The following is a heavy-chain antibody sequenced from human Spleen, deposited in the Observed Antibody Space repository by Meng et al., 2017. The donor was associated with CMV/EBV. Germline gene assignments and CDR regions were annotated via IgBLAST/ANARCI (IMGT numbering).Heavy chain of an antibody. CDR3: ARESHLRFLEWFLYPFDY. J-gene: IGHJ4*02. CDR2: VYYSGSS. Sequence: GSLRLSCTVSGGSISSSSSYWGWIRQPPGKGLEWIGSVYYSGSSYYKPSLKSRVTLSVDTSKNQFSLKLSSVTAADTAVYYCARESHLRFLEWFLYPFDYWGQGTLVTVSS. V-gene: IGHV4-39*07. D-gene: IGHD3-3*01. CDR1: GGSISSSSSY.